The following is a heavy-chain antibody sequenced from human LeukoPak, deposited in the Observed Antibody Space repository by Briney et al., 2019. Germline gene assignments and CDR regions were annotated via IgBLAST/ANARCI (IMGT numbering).Heavy chain of an antibody. Sequence: SETLSLTCNVSGGSISSYYWSWIRQPAGKGLEWIGSIYYSGSTYYKPSLKSRVTISVDTSKNQFSLKLSSVTAADTAVYYCARVMYSSGWSQVNYDSYYMDVWGKGTTVTISS. V-gene: IGHV4-59*05. CDR2: IYYSGST. CDR1: GGSISSYY. CDR3: ARVMYSSGWSQVNYDSYYMDV. D-gene: IGHD6-19*01. J-gene: IGHJ6*03.